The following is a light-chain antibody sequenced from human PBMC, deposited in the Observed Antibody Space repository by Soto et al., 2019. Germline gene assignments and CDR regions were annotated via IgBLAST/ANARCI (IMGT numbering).Light chain of an antibody. CDR2: YDR. V-gene: IGLV3-21*04. J-gene: IGLJ2*01. CDR3: QVWDTSSDHVV. CDR1: HFGSKS. Sequence: ELTQPPSVSVAPGKTARITCGGDHFGSKSVHWYQQKPGQAPVLVIYYDRDRPSGIPERFSGSNSGDTATLTISGVEAGDEADYHCQVWDTSSDHVVFGGGTKLTVL.